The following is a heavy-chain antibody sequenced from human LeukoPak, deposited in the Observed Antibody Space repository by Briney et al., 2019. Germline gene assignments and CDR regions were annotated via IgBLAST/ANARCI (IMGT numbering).Heavy chain of an antibody. CDR3: AKLPIAQQLVEDY. CDR1: GFTFSIYG. D-gene: IGHD6-13*01. J-gene: IGHJ4*02. V-gene: IGHV3-30*02. CDR2: IRYDGSNK. Sequence: GGSLRLSCAASGFTFSIYGMHWVRQAPGKGLEWVVFIRYDGSNKYYADSVKGRFTISRDNSKNTLYLQMNSLRAEDTAVYYCAKLPIAQQLVEDYWGQGTLVTVSS.